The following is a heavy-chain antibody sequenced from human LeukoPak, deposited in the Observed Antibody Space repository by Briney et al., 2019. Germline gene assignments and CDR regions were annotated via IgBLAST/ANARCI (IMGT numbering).Heavy chain of an antibody. J-gene: IGHJ4*02. V-gene: IGHV1-8*01. CDR2: MNPNSGNT. CDR3: ARGGPEYLSDY. Sequence: ASVKVSCKASGYTFTSYDINWVRQATGQGLEWMGWMNPNSGNTGYAQKFQGRVTMTRDTSTSTVYMELSSLRSEDTAVYYCARGGPEYLSDYWGQGTLVTVSS. D-gene: IGHD2-2*02. CDR1: GYTFTSYD.